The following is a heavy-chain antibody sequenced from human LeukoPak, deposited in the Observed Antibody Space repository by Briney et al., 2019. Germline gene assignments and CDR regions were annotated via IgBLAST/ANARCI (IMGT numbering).Heavy chain of an antibody. CDR2: IYSGGST. J-gene: IGHJ6*03. CDR3: ARESRGYDILTGKYHRGYYSYYMDV. CDR1: GLTVSSNC. V-gene: IGHV3-53*01. D-gene: IGHD3-9*01. Sequence: GGSLRLSCAASGLTVSSNCMSWVRQAPGKGLEWVSFIYSGGSTYYADSVKGRFTISRDNSKNTLYLQMNSLRAEDTAVYYCARESRGYDILTGKYHRGYYSYYMDVWGKGTTVTISS.